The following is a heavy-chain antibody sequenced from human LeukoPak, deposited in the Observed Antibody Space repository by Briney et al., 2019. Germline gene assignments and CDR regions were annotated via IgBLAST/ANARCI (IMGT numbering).Heavy chain of an antibody. J-gene: IGHJ4*02. Sequence: GGSLRLSCAASGFTFSNYGMHWVRQAPGKGLEWVAVIWYDGSKKYYADSVKGRFTISRDNSKNTLNLQMNSLRAEDTAVYYCARDLRSEYYDYWGQGTLVTVSS. CDR1: GFTFSNYG. D-gene: IGHD3-10*01. V-gene: IGHV3-33*01. CDR2: IWYDGSKK. CDR3: ARDLRSEYYDY.